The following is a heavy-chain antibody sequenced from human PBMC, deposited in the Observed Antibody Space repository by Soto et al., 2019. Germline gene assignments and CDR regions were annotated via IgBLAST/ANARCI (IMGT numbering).Heavy chain of an antibody. CDR1: GGSVSSGSYY. Sequence: LSLTCTVSGGSVSSGSYYWSWIRQPPGKGLEYIGYLYYSGSTNYNPSLKSRVTISVDTPKNQFSLKLTSVTAADTAIYYCARGQAFWTGYYRMPYYFDYWGQGTLVTVSS. CDR2: LYYSGST. J-gene: IGHJ4*02. CDR3: ARGQAFWTGYYRMPYYFDY. D-gene: IGHD3-3*01. V-gene: IGHV4-61*01.